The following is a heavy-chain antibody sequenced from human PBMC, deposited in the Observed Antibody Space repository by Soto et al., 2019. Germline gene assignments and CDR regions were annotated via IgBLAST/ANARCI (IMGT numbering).Heavy chain of an antibody. CDR3: AREALGPDYGDFYDY. J-gene: IGHJ4*02. V-gene: IGHV3-72*01. Sequence: GGSLRLSCAASGFTFSDHYMDWVRQAPGKGLEWVGRTRNKANSYTTEYAASVKGRFTISREDSKNSLYLQMNSLKTEEPAVYYCAREALGPDYGDFYDYWGQGTLFTVSS. D-gene: IGHD4-17*01. CDR2: TRNKANSYTT. CDR1: GFTFSDHY.